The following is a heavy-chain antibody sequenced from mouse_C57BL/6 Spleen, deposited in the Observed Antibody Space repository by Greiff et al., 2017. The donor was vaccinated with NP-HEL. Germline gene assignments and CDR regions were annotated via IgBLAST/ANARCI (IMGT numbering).Heavy chain of an antibody. D-gene: IGHD2-5*01. CDR2: IDPSDSYT. J-gene: IGHJ2*01. CDR3: ARGRSNLYFDY. CDR1: GYTFTSYW. Sequence: AQLQQPGAELVKPGASVKLSCKASGYTFTSYWMQWVKQRPGQGLEWIGEIDPSDSYTNYNQKFKGKATLTVDTSSSTAYVQLSSLTSEDSAVYYCARGRSNLYFDYWGQGTTLTVSS. V-gene: IGHV1-50*01.